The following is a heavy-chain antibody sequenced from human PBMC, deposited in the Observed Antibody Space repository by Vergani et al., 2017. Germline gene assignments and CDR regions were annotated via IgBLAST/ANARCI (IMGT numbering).Heavy chain of an antibody. CDR3: AKDLGGAAAGTDY. CDR2: IVVGSGNT. Sequence: QMQLVQSGPEVKKPGTSVKVSCKASGFTFTSSAVQWVRQARGQRLEWIGWIVVGSGNTNYAQKFQERVTITRDMSTSTAYMELSSLRSEDTAVYYCAKDLGGAAAGTDYWGQGTLVTVSS. J-gene: IGHJ4*02. V-gene: IGHV1-58*01. D-gene: IGHD6-13*01. CDR1: GFTFTSSA.